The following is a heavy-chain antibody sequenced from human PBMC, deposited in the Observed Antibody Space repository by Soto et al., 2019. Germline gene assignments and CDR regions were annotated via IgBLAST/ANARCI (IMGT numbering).Heavy chain of an antibody. Sequence: QVQLVQSGAEVKNPVSSVKVYCKASGVTFSSYAISWVLQAPGQGLEWMGGIIPIFGTANYAQKFQGRVTITADESTSTDSMELSSLRSEDTAVYYCARGSLTHRRLYYYCRYVWGQGTKVTVSS. CDR1: GVTFSSYA. D-gene: IGHD2-21*01. J-gene: IGHJ6*02. CDR3: ARGSLTHRRLYYYCRYV. CDR2: IIPIFGTA. V-gene: IGHV1-69*01.